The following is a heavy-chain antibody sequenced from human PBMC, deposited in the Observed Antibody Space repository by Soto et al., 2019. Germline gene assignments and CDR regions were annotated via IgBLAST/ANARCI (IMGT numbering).Heavy chain of an antibody. CDR2: INHSGST. V-gene: IGHV4-34*01. J-gene: IGHJ5*02. Sequence: SETLSLTCAVYGGSFSGYYWSWIRQPPGKGLEWIGEINHSGSTNYNPSLKSRVTISVDTSKNQFSLKLSFVTAADTAVYYCARGRYYYGSGSYYHLNWFDPWGQGTLVTVSS. D-gene: IGHD3-10*01. CDR3: ARGRYYYGSGSYYHLNWFDP. CDR1: GGSFSGYY.